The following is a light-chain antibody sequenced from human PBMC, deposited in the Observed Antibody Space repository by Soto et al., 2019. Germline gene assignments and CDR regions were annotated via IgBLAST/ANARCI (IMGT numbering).Light chain of an antibody. CDR2: GNH. V-gene: IGLV1-44*01. CDR1: NSNIGSNT. J-gene: IGLJ3*02. CDR3: AAGDDSLNGWV. Sequence: QSVLTQPPSVSGTPGQRVSISCSGSNSNIGSNTVNWYQQVPGTAPKLLIYGNHERPSGVPDRFSGSKSGTSASLAISGLQSEDEADYYCAAGDDSLNGWVFGGGTKLTVL.